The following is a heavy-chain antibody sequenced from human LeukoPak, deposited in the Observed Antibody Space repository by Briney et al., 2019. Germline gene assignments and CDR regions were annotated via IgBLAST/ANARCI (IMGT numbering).Heavy chain of an antibody. CDR2: ISSSRSTI. Sequence: GGSLRLSCSASGFTFSSYAMHWVRQAPGKGLEWVSYISSSRSTIYYADSVKGRFTVSRDNSKNSLFLQMNTLRDEDTAVYYCVRDSQDYSNYYYYYYGMDVWGQGTTVTVSS. D-gene: IGHD4-11*01. CDR1: GFTFSSYA. CDR3: VRDSQDYSNYYYYYYGMDV. J-gene: IGHJ6*02. V-gene: IGHV3-48*02.